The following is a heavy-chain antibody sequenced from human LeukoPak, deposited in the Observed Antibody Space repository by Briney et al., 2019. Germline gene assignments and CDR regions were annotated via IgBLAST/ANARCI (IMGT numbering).Heavy chain of an antibody. V-gene: IGHV1-69*05. J-gene: IGHJ5*02. CDR1: GGTFSSYA. CDR3: ARGRDYDYVWGSYRYTRDWFDP. Sequence: ASVKVSCKASGGTFSSYAISWVRQAPGQGLEWMGGIIPIFGTANYAQKFQGRVTITTDESTSTAYMELSSLRSEDTAVYYCARGRDYDYVWGSYRYTRDWFDPWGQGTMVTVSS. CDR2: IIPIFGTA. D-gene: IGHD3-16*02.